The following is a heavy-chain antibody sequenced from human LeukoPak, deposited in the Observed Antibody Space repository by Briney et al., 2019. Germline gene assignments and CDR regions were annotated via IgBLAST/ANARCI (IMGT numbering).Heavy chain of an antibody. D-gene: IGHD6-19*01. J-gene: IGHJ4*02. CDR2: ISGSGGST. CDR1: GFTFSSYA. V-gene: IGHV3-23*01. Sequence: GGSLRLSCAASGFTFSSYAMSGVRQAPGKGLEWFSAISGSGGSTYYADSVKGRFTISRDNSENTLYLQMNSLRAEDTAVYYCAKDGTGYSSGWYEYWGQGTLVTVSS. CDR3: AKDGTGYSSGWYEY.